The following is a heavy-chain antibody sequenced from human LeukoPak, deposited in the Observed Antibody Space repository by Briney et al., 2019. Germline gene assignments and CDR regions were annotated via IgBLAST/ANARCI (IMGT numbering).Heavy chain of an antibody. CDR3: ARAFGSGSYSLPALFDY. Sequence: ASVKVSCKASGYTFTSYGISWVRQAPGQGLEWMGWIGAYNGNTNYAQKLQGRVTMTTDTSTSTAYMELRSLRSDDTAVYYCARAFGSGSYSLPALFDYWGQGTLVTVSS. J-gene: IGHJ4*02. D-gene: IGHD1-26*01. CDR1: GYTFTSYG. V-gene: IGHV1-18*01. CDR2: IGAYNGNT.